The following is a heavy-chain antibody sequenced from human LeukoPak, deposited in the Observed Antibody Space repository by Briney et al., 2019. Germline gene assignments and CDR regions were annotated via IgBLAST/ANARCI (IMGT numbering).Heavy chain of an antibody. Sequence: GQSLRLSCAASGFTFSSYGMHWVRQAPGKGLEWVAVISTDATNKYYADSVKGRSTISRDNSKNTLYLQMNSLRAEDTAVYYCAKDSSADDSSGYSYYFDYWGQGTLVTVSS. D-gene: IGHD3-22*01. CDR3: AKDSSADDSSGYSYYFDY. CDR1: GFTFSSYG. CDR2: ISTDATNK. J-gene: IGHJ4*02. V-gene: IGHV3-30*18.